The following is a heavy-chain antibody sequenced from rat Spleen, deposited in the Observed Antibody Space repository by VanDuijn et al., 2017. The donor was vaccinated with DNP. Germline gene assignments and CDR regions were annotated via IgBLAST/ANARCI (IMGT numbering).Heavy chain of an antibody. V-gene: IGHV5-7*01. Sequence: EVQLVESGGGLVQPGRSLKLSCAASGFTFSDYNMAWVRQAPKKGLEWVASISYDGSRTYYRDSVKGRFTISRNNARSTLYLQMDSLRSEDTAIYYCAGRPPPTRGPFDYWGQGVTVTVSS. CDR2: ISYDGSRT. J-gene: IGHJ2*01. CDR3: AGRPPPTRGPFDY. CDR1: GFTFSDYN. D-gene: IGHD1-4*01.